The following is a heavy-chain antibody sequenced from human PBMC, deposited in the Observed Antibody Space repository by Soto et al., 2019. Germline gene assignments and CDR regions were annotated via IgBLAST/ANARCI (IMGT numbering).Heavy chain of an antibody. CDR1: GFTFSDYY. Sequence: AGGSLRLSCAASGFTFSDYYMSWIRQAPGKGLQWISYISSSGNTIYYADSVKGRFTISRDNARKSLDLQMNSLRAEDTAVYYCARLLGVVVAEESNWFDPWGQGLLVTVSS. CDR3: ARLLGVVVAEESNWFDP. J-gene: IGHJ5*02. CDR2: ISSSGNTI. V-gene: IGHV3-11*01. D-gene: IGHD2-15*01.